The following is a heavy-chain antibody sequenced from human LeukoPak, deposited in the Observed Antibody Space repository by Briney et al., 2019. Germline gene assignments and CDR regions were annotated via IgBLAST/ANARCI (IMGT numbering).Heavy chain of an antibody. D-gene: IGHD5-12*01. V-gene: IGHV4-61*01. CDR2: IYYSGST. Sequence: SETLSLICTVSGGSISSSSYYWSWIRQPPGKGLEWIGYIYYSGSTNYNPSLKSRVTISVDTSKNQFSLKLNSVTAADTAVYYCARVSGYDWESFYDYWGQGTLVTVSS. J-gene: IGHJ4*02. CDR3: ARVSGYDWESFYDY. CDR1: GGSISSSSYY.